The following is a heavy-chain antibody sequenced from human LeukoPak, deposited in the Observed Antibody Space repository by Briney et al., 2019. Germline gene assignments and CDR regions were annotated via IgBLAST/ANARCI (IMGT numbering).Heavy chain of an antibody. CDR2: ISYDGSYE. CDR1: RFTFSTYG. V-gene: IGHV3-30*18. D-gene: IGHD1-26*01. CDR3: AKGGPPTGASPRPWDFNY. Sequence: PGGSLRLSCAASRFTFSTYGMHWVRQAPGKGLEWVAVISYDGSYEAYADSVKGRFTIPRDNSKNTLYLQMNSLRVEDTAVYYCAKGGPPTGASPRPWDFNYWGQGALVTVSS. J-gene: IGHJ4*02.